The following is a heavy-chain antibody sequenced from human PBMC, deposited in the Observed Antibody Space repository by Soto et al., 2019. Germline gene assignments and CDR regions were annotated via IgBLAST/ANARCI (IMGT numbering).Heavy chain of an antibody. CDR3: ARAHSGSYYQSDY. Sequence: QVQLQESGPGLVKPSETLSLTCTVSGGSISSYYWSWIRQPPGKGLEWIGYIYYSGSTNYNPSLKSRVTISVDTSKNQFSLKLSSVTAADTAVYYCARAHSGSYYQSDYWGQGTLVTVSS. D-gene: IGHD1-26*01. V-gene: IGHV4-59*01. CDR2: IYYSGST. CDR1: GGSISSYY. J-gene: IGHJ4*02.